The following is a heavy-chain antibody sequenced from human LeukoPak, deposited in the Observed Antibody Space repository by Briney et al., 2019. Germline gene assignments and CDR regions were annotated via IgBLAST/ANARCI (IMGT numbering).Heavy chain of an antibody. J-gene: IGHJ4*02. CDR2: IRYDGNNL. CDR1: GFTFSSYA. V-gene: IGHV3-30*02. D-gene: IGHD1-14*01. Sequence: PGGSLRLSCAASGFTFSSYAIHWVRQAPGKGLEWVAFIRYDGNNLLYADSVKGRFTISRDNSKNTLYLHIKSLRAEDTAVYYCAKDNPLDYWGQGTLVIVSS. CDR3: AKDNPLDY.